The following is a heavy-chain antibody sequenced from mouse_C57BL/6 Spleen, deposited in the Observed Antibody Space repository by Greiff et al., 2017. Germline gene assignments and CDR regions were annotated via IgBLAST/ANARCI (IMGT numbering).Heavy chain of an antibody. CDR2: ISNGGGST. CDR3: ARHGDYDEGYYAMDY. CDR1: GFTFSDYY. J-gene: IGHJ4*01. D-gene: IGHD2-4*01. V-gene: IGHV5-12*01. Sequence: EVKLMESGGGLVQPGGSLKLSCAASGFTFSDYYMYWVRQTPEKRLEWVAYISNGGGSTYYPDTVKGRFTISRDNAKNTLYLQMSRLKSEDTAMYYCARHGDYDEGYYAMDYWGQGTSVTVSS.